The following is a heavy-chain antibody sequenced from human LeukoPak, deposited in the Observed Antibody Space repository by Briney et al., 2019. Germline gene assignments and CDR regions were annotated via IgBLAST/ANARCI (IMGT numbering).Heavy chain of an antibody. CDR1: GGSISGYY. V-gene: IGHV4-59*01. J-gene: IGHJ5*02. D-gene: IGHD3-22*01. CDR2: IYFSGST. Sequence: PSETLSLTCTVSGGSISGYYWSWIWQSPGKGLEWIGYIYFSGSTNYNPSLKSRVTISVDTPKNQFSLKPSSVTAAYTAVYYCARGTMMVGPWGQGTLVTVSS. CDR3: ARGTMMVGP.